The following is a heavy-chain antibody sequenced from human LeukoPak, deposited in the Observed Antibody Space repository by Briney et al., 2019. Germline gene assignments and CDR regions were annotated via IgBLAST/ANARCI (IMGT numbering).Heavy chain of an antibody. CDR2: IIPIFGTA. J-gene: IGHJ4*02. D-gene: IGHD3-3*01. V-gene: IGHV1-69*05. Sequence: SVKVSCKASGGTFSSYAISWVRQAPGQGLEWMGLIIPIFGTANYAQKFQGRVTITTDESTSTAYMELSSLRSEDTAVYYCARVSDFWSGYNYYFDYWGQGTLVTVSS. CDR3: ARVSDFWSGYNYYFDY. CDR1: GGTFSSYA.